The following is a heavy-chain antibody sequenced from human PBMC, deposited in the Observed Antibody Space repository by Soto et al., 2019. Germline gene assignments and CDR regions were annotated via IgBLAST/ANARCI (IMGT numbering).Heavy chain of an antibody. CDR2: IYYTGRT. J-gene: IGHJ4*02. CDR1: GGSVSSGSYY. Sequence: ASETLSLTCSGSGGSVSSGSYYWSWIRQPPGKGLEWIGYIYYTGRTNYNPSLKSRVTISVDTSKNQFSLELSSVTAADTAVHYCARDFDYFDYWGQGTLVTVS. CDR3: ARDFDYFDY. D-gene: IGHD3-3*01. V-gene: IGHV4-61*01.